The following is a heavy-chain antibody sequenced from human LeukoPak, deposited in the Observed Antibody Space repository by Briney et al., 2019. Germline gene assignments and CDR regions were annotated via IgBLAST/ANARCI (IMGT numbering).Heavy chain of an antibody. V-gene: IGHV3-7*04. Sequence: GGSLRLSCVASGFTFSSHWMSWVRQAPGKGLEWVANIKQDGSARYYVDSVKGRFTISRDNAKNSLYLQMNGLRAEDTAVYYCARGTTSSPNWFDPWGQGTLVTVSS. CDR3: ARGTTSSPNWFDP. CDR2: IKQDGSAR. D-gene: IGHD6-13*01. J-gene: IGHJ5*02. CDR1: GFTFSSHW.